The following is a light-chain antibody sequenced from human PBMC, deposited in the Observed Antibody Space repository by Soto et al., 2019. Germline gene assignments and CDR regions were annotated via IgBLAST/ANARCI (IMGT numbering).Light chain of an antibody. V-gene: IGKV4-1*01. J-gene: IGKJ1*01. CDR3: QQYYNTPWT. CDR2: WAS. CDR1: QSVLSNSNNKNY. Sequence: DIVMTQSPDSLAVSLGERATINCKSSQSVLSNSNNKNYLDWYQQKPGQPPKLLIYWASTRESGVPDRFSGGGSGKDFSLTSSSLQAEDVAVYYCQQYYNTPWTFGQGTKVEIK.